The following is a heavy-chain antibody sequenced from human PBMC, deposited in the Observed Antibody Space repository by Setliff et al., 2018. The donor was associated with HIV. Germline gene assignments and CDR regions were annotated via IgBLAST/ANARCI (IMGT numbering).Heavy chain of an antibody. CDR3: ARGHDNKYYYFYYMDV. V-gene: IGHV4-59*08. J-gene: IGHJ6*03. CDR2: VYSNGNT. CDR1: GGSISGHY. D-gene: IGHD5-12*01. Sequence: KASETLSLTCTVSGGSISGHYWSWIRQTPGKGLEWIGYVYSNGNTDYNPSLKSRVTISVDTSKNQFSLKLSSVTAADTAVYYCARGHDNKYYYFYYMDVWGKGTTVTVSS.